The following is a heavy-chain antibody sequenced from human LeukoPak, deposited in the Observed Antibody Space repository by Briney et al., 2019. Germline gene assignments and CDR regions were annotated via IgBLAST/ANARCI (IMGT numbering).Heavy chain of an antibody. Sequence: TSETLSLTCAVSGYSIRSGYHWSWIRQPPGKGLEWIGSIYQSGSTYYNPSLKSRVTISVDTSKNQFSLNLSSVTAADSAVYYCARRGFDSSGYLSFYFDYWGQGTLVTVSS. CDR1: GYSIRSGYH. D-gene: IGHD3-22*01. J-gene: IGHJ4*02. V-gene: IGHV4-38-2*01. CDR2: IYQSGST. CDR3: ARRGFDSSGYLSFYFDY.